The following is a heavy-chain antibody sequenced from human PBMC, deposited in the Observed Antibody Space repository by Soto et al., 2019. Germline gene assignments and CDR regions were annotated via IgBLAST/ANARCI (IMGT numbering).Heavy chain of an antibody. CDR3: ARPEYPYCGGDCYAVGAFDI. CDR2: ISYDGSNK. J-gene: IGHJ3*02. CDR1: GFTFSSYA. V-gene: IGHV3-30-3*01. Sequence: AGGSLRLSCAASGFTFSSYAMHWVRQAPGKGLEWVAVISYDGSNKYYADSVKGRFTISRDNSKNTLYLQMNSLRAEDTAVYYCARPEYPYCGGDCYAVGAFDIWGQGTMVTVSS. D-gene: IGHD2-21*02.